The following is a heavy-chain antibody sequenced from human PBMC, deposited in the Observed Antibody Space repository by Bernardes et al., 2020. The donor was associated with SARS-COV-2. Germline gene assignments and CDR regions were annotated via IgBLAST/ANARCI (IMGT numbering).Heavy chain of an antibody. CDR2: IYYSGST. J-gene: IGHJ5*02. D-gene: IGHD1-26*01. Sequence: SETLSLTCTVSGGSISSHYWSWIRQPPGKGLEWIGYIYYSGSTNYNPSPKSRVTISVDTSKNQFSLKLSSVTAADTAVYYCARGVGATPEGFDPWGQGTLVTVSS. V-gene: IGHV4-59*11. CDR3: ARGVGATPEGFDP. CDR1: GGSISSHY.